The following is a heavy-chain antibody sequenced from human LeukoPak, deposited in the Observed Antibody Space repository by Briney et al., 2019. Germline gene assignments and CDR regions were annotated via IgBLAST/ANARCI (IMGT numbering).Heavy chain of an antibody. Sequence: GGSLRLSCAASGFTFSTYAMSWVRQAPGKGLEWVSTISGSGDTTYYADSGKGRFTISRDNSKNTLYLQMNSLRAEDTAVYYCARDYYDSSGYPLDYWGQGTLVTVSS. D-gene: IGHD3-22*01. CDR1: GFTFSTYA. CDR2: ISGSGDTT. CDR3: ARDYYDSSGYPLDY. V-gene: IGHV3-23*01. J-gene: IGHJ4*02.